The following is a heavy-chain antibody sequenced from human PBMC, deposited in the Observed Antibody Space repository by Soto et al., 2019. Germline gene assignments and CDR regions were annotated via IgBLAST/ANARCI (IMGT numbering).Heavy chain of an antibody. CDR3: AAELGFGKLSVV. Sequence: QVQVVQSGVEVRRPGSSVKVSCKASGGTFKNCVISWVRQAPGQGLEWMGGIIPIFGTTAFAQRFQGRLTITTDECTTTAYMERSRLRSEDTAAYYCAAELGFGKLSVVWGQGTTVIVSS. J-gene: IGHJ6*02. V-gene: IGHV1-69*01. D-gene: IGHD3-10*01. CDR2: IIPIFGTT. CDR1: GGTFKNCV.